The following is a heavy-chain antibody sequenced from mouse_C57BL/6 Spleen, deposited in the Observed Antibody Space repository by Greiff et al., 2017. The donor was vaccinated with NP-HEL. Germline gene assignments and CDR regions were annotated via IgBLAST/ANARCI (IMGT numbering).Heavy chain of an antibody. CDR1: GYTFTDYN. CDR2: INPNNGGT. J-gene: IGHJ2*01. D-gene: IGHD2-2*01. CDR3: ARSGYGYDGPNYFDY. V-gene: IGHV1-22*01. Sequence: EVQLQQSGPELVKPGASVKMSCKASGYTFTDYNMHWVKQSHGKSLEWIGYINPNNGGTSYNQKFKGKATLTVNKSSSTAYMELRSLTSEDAAVYYCARSGYGYDGPNYFDYWGQGTTLTVSS.